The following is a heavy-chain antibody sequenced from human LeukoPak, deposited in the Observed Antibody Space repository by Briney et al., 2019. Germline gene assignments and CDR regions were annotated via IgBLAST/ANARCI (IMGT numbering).Heavy chain of an antibody. Sequence: GGSLRLSCAASGFTFSSYWMHWVRRAPGKGLVWVSRINSDGSSTSYADSVKGRFIISRDNAKNTLYLQMNSLRAEDTAVYYCARDKPSSIAARFDYWGQGTLVTVSS. V-gene: IGHV3-74*01. CDR2: INSDGSST. CDR3: ARDKPSSIAARFDY. D-gene: IGHD6-6*01. CDR1: GFTFSSYW. J-gene: IGHJ4*02.